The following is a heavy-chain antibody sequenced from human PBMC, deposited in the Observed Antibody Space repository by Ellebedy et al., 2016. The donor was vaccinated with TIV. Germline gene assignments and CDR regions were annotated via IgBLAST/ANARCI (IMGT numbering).Heavy chain of an antibody. Sequence: GESLKISCAASGFTFSSFAMHWVRQAPGKGLGWLSVISAGGDNTYHADSVKGRFTISRDNSKNTLYLHLDRLRTEDTAVYYCALGTSSGFNYDRVGFEYWGQGTLVTVSS. CDR2: ISAGGDNT. CDR1: GFTFSSFA. D-gene: IGHD3-22*01. V-gene: IGHV3-23*01. CDR3: ALGTSSGFNYDRVGFEY. J-gene: IGHJ4*02.